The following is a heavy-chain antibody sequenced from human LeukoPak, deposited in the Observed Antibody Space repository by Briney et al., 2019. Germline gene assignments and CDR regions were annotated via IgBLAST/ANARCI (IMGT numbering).Heavy chain of an antibody. CDR3: ARQGQQWLEFDY. CDR2: ISSSSSYI. J-gene: IGHJ4*02. CDR1: GINVSANY. V-gene: IGHV3-11*06. Sequence: GGSLRLSCAASGINVSANYMTWIRQAPGKGLEWVSSISSSSSYIYYADSVKGRFTISRDNAKNSLYLQMNSLRAEDTAVYYCARQGQQWLEFDYWGQGTLVTVSS. D-gene: IGHD6-19*01.